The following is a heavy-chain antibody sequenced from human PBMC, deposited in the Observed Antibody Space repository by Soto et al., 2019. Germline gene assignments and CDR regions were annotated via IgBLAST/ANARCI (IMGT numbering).Heavy chain of an antibody. Sequence: GGSLRLSCTASGFTFSSYGMHWVRQAPGKGLEWVAVISYDGSNKYYADSVKGRFTISRDNSKNTLYLQMNSLRAEDTAVYYCAKDPTASEYSSDYWGQGTLVTVSS. CDR1: GFTFSSYG. J-gene: IGHJ4*02. D-gene: IGHD6-6*01. V-gene: IGHV3-30*18. CDR3: AKDPTASEYSSDY. CDR2: ISYDGSNK.